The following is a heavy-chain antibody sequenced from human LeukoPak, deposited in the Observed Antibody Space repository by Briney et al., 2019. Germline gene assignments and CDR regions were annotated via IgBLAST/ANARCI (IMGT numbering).Heavy chain of an antibody. CDR3: ARADDSSGYRYFDY. J-gene: IGHJ4*02. CDR2: IYSGGST. Sequence: GGSLRLSCAASGFTVSSNYMSWVRQAPGKGLEWVPVIYSGGSTYYADSVKGRFTISRDNSKNTLYLQMNSLRAEDTAVYYCARADDSSGYRYFDYWGQGTLVTVSS. D-gene: IGHD3-22*01. V-gene: IGHV3-53*01. CDR1: GFTVSSNY.